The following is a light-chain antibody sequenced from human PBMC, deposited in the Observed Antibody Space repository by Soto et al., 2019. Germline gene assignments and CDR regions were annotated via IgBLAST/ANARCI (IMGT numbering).Light chain of an antibody. CDR3: QQYNNWPYT. J-gene: IGKJ2*01. CDR1: QRISSN. CDR2: GAS. V-gene: IGKV3-15*01. Sequence: EIVMTQSPATLSVSPGERATLYCKASQRISSNLAWYQQKPGQPPRLLIYGASTRATGIPARFSGSGSGTEFTLTISSLQSEDFAVYYCQQYNNWPYTFGQGTKLEIK.